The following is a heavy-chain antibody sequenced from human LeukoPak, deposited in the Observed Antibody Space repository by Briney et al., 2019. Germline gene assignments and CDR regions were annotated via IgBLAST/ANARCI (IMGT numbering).Heavy chain of an antibody. CDR2: NNPNSGGT. V-gene: IGHV1-2*02. CDR3: ARGKQLWSNFDN. CDR1: GYTFTGYY. Sequence: ASVKVSCKASGYTFTGYYIHWVRQAPGQGLEWMGWNNPNSGGTNYPQNFQGRVTMTRDTSISTAYMELSSLRSDDTAVYYCARGKQLWSNFDNWGQGTLVTVSS. D-gene: IGHD5-18*01. J-gene: IGHJ4*02.